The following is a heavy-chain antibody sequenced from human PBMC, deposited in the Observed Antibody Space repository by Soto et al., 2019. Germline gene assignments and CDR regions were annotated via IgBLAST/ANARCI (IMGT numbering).Heavy chain of an antibody. J-gene: IGHJ6*02. CDR3: AKEDEIATMVRGVTYYYYGMDV. V-gene: IGHV3-30*18. CDR1: GFTFSSYG. CDR2: ISYDGSNK. D-gene: IGHD3-10*01. Sequence: GGSLRLSCAASGFTFSSYGMHWVRQAPGKGLEWVAVISYDGSNKYYADSVKGRFTISRDNSKNTLYLQMNSLRAEDTAVYYCAKEDEIATMVRGVTYYYYGMDVWGQGTTVTVSS.